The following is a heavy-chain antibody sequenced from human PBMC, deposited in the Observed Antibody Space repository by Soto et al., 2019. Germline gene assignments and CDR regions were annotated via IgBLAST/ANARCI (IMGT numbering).Heavy chain of an antibody. V-gene: IGHV1-18*01. CDR3: ARDGLRFLDNIDY. CDR2: ISAYNGNT. J-gene: IGHJ4*02. Sequence: ASVTVSCTACGYSFASCGSRWVRQAPGQGLEWMGWISAYNGNTNYAQKLQGRVTMTTDTSTSTAYVELRSLRSDDTAVYYCARDGLRFLDNIDYWGQGTLVTSPQ. D-gene: IGHD3-3*01. CDR1: GYSFASCG.